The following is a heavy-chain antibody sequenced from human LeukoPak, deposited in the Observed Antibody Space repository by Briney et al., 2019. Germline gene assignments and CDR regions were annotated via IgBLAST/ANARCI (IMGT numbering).Heavy chain of an antibody. Sequence: GGSLRLSCAASGFTFRTYYMSWVRQAPGKGLEWVSSISSSSSSIYYADSLKSRFTISRDNSKNTLYLQMNSLRAEDTAVYYCAKDMARGYCSNTNCYNFDYWGQGTLVTVSS. CDR2: ISSSSSSI. CDR1: GFTFRTYY. D-gene: IGHD2-2*02. J-gene: IGHJ4*02. V-gene: IGHV3-21*04. CDR3: AKDMARGYCSNTNCYNFDY.